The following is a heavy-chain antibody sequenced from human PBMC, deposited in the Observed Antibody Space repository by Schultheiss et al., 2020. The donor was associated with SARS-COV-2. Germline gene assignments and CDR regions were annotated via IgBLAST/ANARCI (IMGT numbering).Heavy chain of an antibody. CDR3: ARTGYSYFYGMDV. CDR1: GFTFSSYA. CDR2: IDNSGSTT. J-gene: IGHJ6*02. V-gene: IGHV3-48*04. D-gene: IGHD5-18*01. Sequence: GGSLRLSCAASGFTFSSYAMSWVRQAPGKGLEWVSYIDNSGSTTLYAESVRGRFTISRDNAKNSMYLQMNSLRPEDTAVYYCARTGYSYFYGMDVWGQGTTVTVSS.